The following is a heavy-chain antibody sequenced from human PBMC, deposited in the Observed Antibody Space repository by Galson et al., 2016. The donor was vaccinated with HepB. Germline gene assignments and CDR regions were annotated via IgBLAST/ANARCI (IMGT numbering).Heavy chain of an antibody. Sequence: SLRLSCAASGFTFSSCWMSWVRQAPGKGLEWVANINQDGSDKYYVDSVKGRFTISRDNAKNSLYLQMNSLRAEDTAVYYRARVSTSIIAAAGRTLFDYWGQGTLVTVSS. V-gene: IGHV3-7*04. D-gene: IGHD6-13*01. CDR1: GFTFSSCW. J-gene: IGHJ4*02. CDR3: ARVSTSIIAAAGRTLFDY. CDR2: INQDGSDK.